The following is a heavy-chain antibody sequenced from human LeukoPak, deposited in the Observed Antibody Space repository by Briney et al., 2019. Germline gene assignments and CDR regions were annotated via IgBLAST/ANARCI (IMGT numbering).Heavy chain of an antibody. CDR3: ARDGDVDYGNDGFDM. Sequence: GGSLRLSCAASGFTFSSYGMHWVRQAPGKGLEWVAVISYDGSNKYYADSVKGRFTISRDNSKNTLYLQMNSLRAEDTAIYYCARDGDVDYGNDGFDMWGQGTLVTVSS. CDR1: GFTFSSYG. CDR2: ISYDGSNK. V-gene: IGHV3-30*03. J-gene: IGHJ3*02. D-gene: IGHD4-17*01.